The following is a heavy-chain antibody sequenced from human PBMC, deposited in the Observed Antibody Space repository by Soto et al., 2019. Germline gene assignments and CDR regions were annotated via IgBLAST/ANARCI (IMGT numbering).Heavy chain of an antibody. CDR2: ISAYNGNT. D-gene: IGHD2-8*01. CDR3: ARDGRNGGYFDY. V-gene: IGHV1-18*01. J-gene: IGHJ4*02. Sequence: ASVKVCCKASGYAFTSYGISWVRQAPGQGLEWMGWISAYNGNTNYAQKLQGRVTMTTDTSTSTAYMELRSLRSDDTAVYYCARDGRNGGYFDYWGQGTLVTVSS. CDR1: GYAFTSYG.